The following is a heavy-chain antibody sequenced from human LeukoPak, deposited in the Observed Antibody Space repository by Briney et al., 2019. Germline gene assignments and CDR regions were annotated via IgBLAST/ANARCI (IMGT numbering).Heavy chain of an antibody. Sequence: GESLKISCKGSGYSXTXXWIGXVXXXPGKXLEWMGIIYPGDYDTRYSPSFQGQVTISADKSISTAYLQWSSLKASDTAMYYCARRDSSSSLLDYWGQGTLVTVSS. J-gene: IGHJ4*02. CDR1: GYSXTXXW. CDR3: ARRDSSSSLLDY. V-gene: IGHV5-51*01. CDR2: IYPGDYDT. D-gene: IGHD6-6*01.